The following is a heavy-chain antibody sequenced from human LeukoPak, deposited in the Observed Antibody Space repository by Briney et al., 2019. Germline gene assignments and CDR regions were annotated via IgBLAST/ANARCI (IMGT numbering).Heavy chain of an antibody. CDR1: GFTFSSYS. D-gene: IGHD2-15*01. J-gene: IGHJ3*02. CDR2: ISSSSSYI. Sequence: GGSLRLSCAASGFTFSSYSMNWVRQAPGKGLEWVSSISSSSSYIYYAGSVKGRFTISRDNAKNSLYLQMNSLTAEDTAIYSCARPRLEYCSGGSCFDAFDIWGQGTMVTVSS. CDR3: ARPRLEYCSGGSCFDAFDI. V-gene: IGHV3-21*04.